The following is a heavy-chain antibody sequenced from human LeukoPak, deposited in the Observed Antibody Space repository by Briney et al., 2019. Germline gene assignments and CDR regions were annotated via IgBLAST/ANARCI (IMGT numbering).Heavy chain of an antibody. J-gene: IGHJ3*01. CDR2: IIPILGIA. CDR3: AKCISTLDGGDVFDV. D-gene: IGHD2-15*01. V-gene: IGHV1-69*04. Sequence: SVKVSCKASGGTFSSYAISWVRQAPGQELEWMGRIIPILGIANYAQKFQGRVTITADKSTSTAYMELSSLRSEDTAVYSCAKCISTLDGGDVFDVWGQGTMVTVSS. CDR1: GGTFSSYA.